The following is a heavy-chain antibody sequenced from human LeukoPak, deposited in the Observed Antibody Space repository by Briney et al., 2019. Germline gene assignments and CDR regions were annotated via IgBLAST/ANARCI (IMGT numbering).Heavy chain of an antibody. CDR1: GDSVSSNSAA. V-gene: IGHV6-1*01. CDR3: ARDFFGYSSGWSRGFDY. CDR2: TYYRTKWYN. Sequence: SQTLSLTCAISGDSVSSNSAAWNWIRQSPSRRLEWLGRTYYRTKWYNDYAVSVKSRITINPDTSKNQFSLQLNSVTPEDTAVYYCARDFFGYSSGWSRGFDYWGQGTLVTVSS. J-gene: IGHJ4*02. D-gene: IGHD6-19*01.